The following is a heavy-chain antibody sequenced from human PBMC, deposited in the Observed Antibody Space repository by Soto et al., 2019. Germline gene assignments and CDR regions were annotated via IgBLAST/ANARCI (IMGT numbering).Heavy chain of an antibody. V-gene: IGHV3-23*01. J-gene: IGHJ3*02. CDR1: GFTFSSCA. D-gene: IGHD3-3*01. Sequence: GGSLRLSCAASGFTFSSCAMGWVRQAPGKGLEWVSDIIDSGSTTYYADSVKGRFTISRDNAKNSLYLQMNSLRAEDTAVYYCARGPLLRFLETFDIWGKGTMVTVS. CDR2: IIDSGSTT. CDR3: ARGPLLRFLETFDI.